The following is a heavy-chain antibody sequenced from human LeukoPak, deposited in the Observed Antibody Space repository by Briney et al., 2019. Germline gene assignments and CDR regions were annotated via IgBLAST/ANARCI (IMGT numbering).Heavy chain of an antibody. V-gene: IGHV3-48*03. CDR1: GFTFSDYE. CDR3: ARDRCSGGTCYSAHPGDP. Sequence: PGGSLRLSCAVSGFTFSDYEMNWVRQAPGKGLEWVSYINDSGSTISYADSVKGRFTISRDNAKNSLFLQMNSLRAEDTAVYYCARDRCSGGTCYSAHPGDPWGQGTLAAVCS. D-gene: IGHD2-15*01. J-gene: IGHJ5*02. CDR2: INDSGSTI.